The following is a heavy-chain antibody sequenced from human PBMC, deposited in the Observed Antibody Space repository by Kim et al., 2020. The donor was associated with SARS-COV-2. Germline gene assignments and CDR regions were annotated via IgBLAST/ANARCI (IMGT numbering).Heavy chain of an antibody. CDR2: TYYRSKWYN. V-gene: IGHV6-1*01. CDR1: GDTVSSNSAA. D-gene: IGHD6-19*01. J-gene: IGHJ4*02. CDR3: TRQYSSGGYKGIDY. Sequence: SQTLSLTCAVSGDTVSSNSAAWNWIRQSPSRGLEWLGRTYYRSKWYNDYAVSVKSRITINPDTSKNHVSLQLNSVTPEDTAVYYCTRQYSSGGYKGIDYWGQGTLVTVSS.